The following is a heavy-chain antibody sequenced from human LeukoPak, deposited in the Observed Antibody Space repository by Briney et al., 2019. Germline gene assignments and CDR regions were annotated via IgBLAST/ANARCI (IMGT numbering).Heavy chain of an antibody. J-gene: IGHJ4*02. CDR2: IYTSGST. Sequence: SETLSLTCTVSGGSISSGSYYWSWIRQPAGKGLEWIGRIYTSGSTNYNPSLKSRVTISVDTSKNQFSLKLSSVTAADTAVYYCARSVVRYDNFDYWGQGTLVTVSS. CDR3: ARSVVRYDNFDY. V-gene: IGHV4-61*02. D-gene: IGHD3-10*01. CDR1: GGSISSGSYY.